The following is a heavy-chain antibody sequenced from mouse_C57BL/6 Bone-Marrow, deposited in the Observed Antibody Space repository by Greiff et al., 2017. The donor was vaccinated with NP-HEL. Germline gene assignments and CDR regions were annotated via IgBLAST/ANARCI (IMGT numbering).Heavy chain of an antibody. CDR1: GYTLTSYW. CDR2: IDPSDSYT. D-gene: IGHD2-5*01. CDR3: AREAYYSNYSYYFDY. Sequence: QVHVKQPGAELVRPGTSVKLSCKASGYTLTSYWMHWVKQRPGQGLEWIGVIDPSDSYTNYNQKFKGKATLTVDKFYSKAYMQLSSLTSADSAFYYCAREAYYSNYSYYFDYWGQGTTLTVSS. J-gene: IGHJ2*01. V-gene: IGHV1-59*01.